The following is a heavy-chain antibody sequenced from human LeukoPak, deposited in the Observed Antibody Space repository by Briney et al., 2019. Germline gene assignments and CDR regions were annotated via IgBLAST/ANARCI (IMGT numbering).Heavy chain of an antibody. V-gene: IGHV4-39*01. J-gene: IGHJ4*02. Sequence: PSETLSLTCTVSGGSISSSSYYWGWIRQPPGKGLEWIGSIYYSGSTYYNPSLKSRVTISVDTSKNQFSLKLSSVTAADTAVYYCARLMWFGELFSFDYWGQGTLVTVSS. CDR1: GGSISSSSYY. CDR2: IYYSGST. D-gene: IGHD3-10*01. CDR3: ARLMWFGELFSFDY.